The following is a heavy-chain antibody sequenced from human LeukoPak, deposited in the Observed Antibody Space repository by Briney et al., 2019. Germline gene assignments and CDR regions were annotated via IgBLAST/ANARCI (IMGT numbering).Heavy chain of an antibody. CDR2: IHHSGSS. D-gene: IGHD3-22*01. V-gene: IGHV4-38-2*02. Sequence: SETLSLTCTVSGDSISSGYYWGWIRQPPGRGLEWIGSIHHSGSSYYNPSLKSRVTISVDTSKNQFSLKLSSVTAADTAVHYCARYYDGSGSPRFDPWGQGTVVTVSS. CDR1: GDSISSGYY. CDR3: ARYYDGSGSPRFDP. J-gene: IGHJ5*02.